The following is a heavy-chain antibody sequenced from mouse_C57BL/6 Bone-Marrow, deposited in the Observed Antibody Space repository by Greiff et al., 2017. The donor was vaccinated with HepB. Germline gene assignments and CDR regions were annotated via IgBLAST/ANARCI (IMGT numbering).Heavy chain of an antibody. CDR1: GYTFTSYW. CDR2: IYPGSGST. J-gene: IGHJ2*01. V-gene: IGHV1-55*01. Sequence: VQLQQPGAELVKPGASVKMSCKASGYTFTSYWITWVKQRPGQGLEWIGDIYPGSGSTNYNEKFKSKATLTVDKSSSTAYMQLSSLTSEDSAVYYCARGYPTASYYFDYWGQGTTLTVSS. CDR3: ARGYPTASYYFDY. D-gene: IGHD1-2*01.